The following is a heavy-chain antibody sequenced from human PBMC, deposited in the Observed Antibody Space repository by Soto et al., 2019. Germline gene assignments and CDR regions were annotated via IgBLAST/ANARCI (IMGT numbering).Heavy chain of an antibody. CDR3: ARGRRLHLGELSLSHYYYYMDV. Sequence: SETLSLTCAVYGGSFSGYYWSWIRQPPGKGLEWIGEINHSGSTNYNPSLKSRVTISVDTSKNQFSLKLSSVTAADTAVYYCARGRRLHLGELSLSHYYYYMDVWGKGTTVTVSS. D-gene: IGHD3-16*02. V-gene: IGHV4-34*01. J-gene: IGHJ6*03. CDR2: INHSGST. CDR1: GGSFSGYY.